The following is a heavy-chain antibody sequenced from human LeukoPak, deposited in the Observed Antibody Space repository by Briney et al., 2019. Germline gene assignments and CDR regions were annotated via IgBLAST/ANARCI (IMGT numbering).Heavy chain of an antibody. V-gene: IGHV1-2*02. J-gene: IGHJ4*02. CDR1: GYTFTGYY. CDR3: ARGYDSSGSLLGD. CDR2: INPNSGGT. Sequence: ASVKVSCKASGYTFTGYYMHWVRQAPGQGLEWMGWINPNSGGTNYAQKFQGRVTITTDESTSTAYMELSSLRSEDTAVYYCARGYDSSGSLLGDWGQGTLVTVSS. D-gene: IGHD3-22*01.